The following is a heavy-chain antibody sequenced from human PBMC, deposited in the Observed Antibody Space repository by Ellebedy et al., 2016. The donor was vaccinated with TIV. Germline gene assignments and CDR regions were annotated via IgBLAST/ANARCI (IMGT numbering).Heavy chain of an antibody. Sequence: MPSETLSLTCNVSGDSISSYSWSWTRQPPGKGPEWSGCLLFSGSTNYNPSLKSRVTISLDTSKNQFSLKLGSVTAADTDVYYCARRASGRRDLGQVIYFDFWGQGTLVTVSS. V-gene: IGHV4-59*12. D-gene: IGHD1-26*01. CDR1: GDSISSYS. CDR2: LLFSGST. J-gene: IGHJ4*02. CDR3: ARRASGRRDLGQVIYFDF.